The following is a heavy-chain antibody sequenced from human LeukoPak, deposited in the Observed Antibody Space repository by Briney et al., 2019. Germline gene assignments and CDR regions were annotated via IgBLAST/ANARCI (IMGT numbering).Heavy chain of an antibody. CDR1: GFTFSSYW. CDR2: IDSDGRST. J-gene: IGHJ4*02. V-gene: IGHV3-74*01. D-gene: IGHD6-6*01. Sequence: GGSLRLSCAVSGFTFSSYWMHWVRQAPGKGLVWVSRIDSDGRSTSYADSVKGRFTISRDNAKNMLYLQMNSLRAEDTAVYYCARDRPRYAFDYWGQGTLVTVSS. CDR3: ARDRPRYAFDY.